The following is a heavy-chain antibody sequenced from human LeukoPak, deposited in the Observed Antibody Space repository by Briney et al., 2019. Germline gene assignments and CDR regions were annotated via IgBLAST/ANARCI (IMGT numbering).Heavy chain of an antibody. CDR2: ISGSGGST. V-gene: IGHV3-23*01. Sequence: GGSLRLSCAASGFTFSSYAMSWVRQAPGKGLEWVSAISGSGGSTYYADSVKGRFTISRDNSKNTLYLQMNSLRDEDTAVYYCAKGLGSITMIVVVINYLDYWGQGTLVTVSS. J-gene: IGHJ4*02. CDR1: GFTFSSYA. CDR3: AKGLGSITMIVVVINYLDY. D-gene: IGHD3-22*01.